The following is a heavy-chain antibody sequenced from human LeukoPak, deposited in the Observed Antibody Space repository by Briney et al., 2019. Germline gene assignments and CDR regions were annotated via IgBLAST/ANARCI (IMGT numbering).Heavy chain of an antibody. Sequence: ASVKVSCKASGYTFTSYGISWVRQAPGQGLEWMGWISSYNGNTNYAQKLQGRVTMTTDTSTSTAYMELRSLRSDDTAVYYCAYIGYCSGGSCYSILNYWGQGTLVTVSS. CDR2: ISSYNGNT. CDR1: GYTFTSYG. CDR3: AYIGYCSGGSCYSILNY. D-gene: IGHD2-15*01. J-gene: IGHJ4*02. V-gene: IGHV1-18*01.